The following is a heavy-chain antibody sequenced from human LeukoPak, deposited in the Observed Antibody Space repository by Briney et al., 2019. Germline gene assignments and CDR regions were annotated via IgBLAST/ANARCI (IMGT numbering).Heavy chain of an antibody. D-gene: IGHD6-25*01. CDR3: ARGAAPGYSSVIDY. V-gene: IGHV1-18*01. CDR1: GYTFISYG. CDR2: ISTYNGDT. Sequence: GASVKVSCKASGYTFISYGINWVRQAPGQGLEWMGWISTYNGDTNYAQKFQGRVTMTRDTSTSTVYMELSSLRSEDTAVYYCARGAAPGYSSVIDYWGQGTLVTVSS. J-gene: IGHJ4*02.